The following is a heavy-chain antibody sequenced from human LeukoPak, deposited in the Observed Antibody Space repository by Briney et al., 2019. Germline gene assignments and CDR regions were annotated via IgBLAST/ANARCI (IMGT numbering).Heavy chain of an antibody. CDR1: GFTFSSYG. V-gene: IGHV3-33*06. CDR3: AKDRRTAMAPTRANNWFDP. D-gene: IGHD5-18*01. Sequence: PGGSLRLSCAASGFTFSSYGMHWVRQAPGKGLEWVAVIWYEGSNKYYADSVKGRFTISRDNSKNTLYLQMNSLRAEDTAVYYCAKDRRTAMAPTRANNWFDPWGQGTLVTVSS. CDR2: IWYEGSNK. J-gene: IGHJ5*02.